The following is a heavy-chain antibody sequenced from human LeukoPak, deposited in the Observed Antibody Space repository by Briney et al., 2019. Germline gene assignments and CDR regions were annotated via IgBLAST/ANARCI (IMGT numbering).Heavy chain of an antibody. D-gene: IGHD1-26*01. CDR2: IKQDGSEQ. CDR3: AREWDGAFDY. CDR1: GFTFSSHW. Sequence: GGSLRLSCAASGFTFSSHWMSWVRQAPGKGLEWVANIKQDGSEQFYVDSVKGRFTISRDNAKNSVDLQMNSLRPEDTAMYYCAREWDGAFDYWGQGTLVTVSS. J-gene: IGHJ4*02. V-gene: IGHV3-7*01.